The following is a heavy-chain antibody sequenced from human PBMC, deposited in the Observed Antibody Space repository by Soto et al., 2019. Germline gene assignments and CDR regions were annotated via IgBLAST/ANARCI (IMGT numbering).Heavy chain of an antibody. J-gene: IGHJ4*02. CDR2: TYYSGST. CDR3: ARVRGTAGKRYFDY. D-gene: IGHD6-13*01. Sequence: QVQLQESGPRLVKPSETLSLTCTVSGGSMVAYYWNWMRQPPGKGLQWIGYTYYSGSTTYNPSLKRRVTMSVDSSKTQFSLKLDSVTPADTAVYYCARVRGTAGKRYFDYWGPGTLVTVSS. CDR1: GGSMVAYY. V-gene: IGHV4-59*01.